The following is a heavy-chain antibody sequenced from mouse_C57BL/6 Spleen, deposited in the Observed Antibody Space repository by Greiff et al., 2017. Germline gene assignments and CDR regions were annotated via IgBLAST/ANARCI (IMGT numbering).Heavy chain of an antibody. CDR1: GYTFTDYY. J-gene: IGHJ2*01. CDR3: AREGFSPQGD. V-gene: IGHV1-26*01. CDR2: INPNNGGT. Sequence: EVQLQQSGPELVKPGASVKISCKASGYTFTDYYMNWVKQSHGKSLEWIGDINPNNGGTSYNQKFKGKATLTVDKSSSTAYMELRSLTSEDSAVYYCAREGFSPQGDWGQGTTLTVSS.